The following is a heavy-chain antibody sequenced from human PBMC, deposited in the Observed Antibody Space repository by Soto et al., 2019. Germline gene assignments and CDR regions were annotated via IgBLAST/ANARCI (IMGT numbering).Heavy chain of an antibody. CDR3: ATSQLVPKLYYFDY. Sequence: ASVKVSCKXSGYTLTELSMHWVRQAPGKGLEWMGGFDPEDGETIYAQKFQGRVTMTGDTSTDTAYMELSSLRSEDTAVYYCATSQLVPKLYYFDYWGQGTLVTVSS. J-gene: IGHJ4*02. CDR2: FDPEDGET. D-gene: IGHD6-13*01. V-gene: IGHV1-24*01. CDR1: GYTLTELS.